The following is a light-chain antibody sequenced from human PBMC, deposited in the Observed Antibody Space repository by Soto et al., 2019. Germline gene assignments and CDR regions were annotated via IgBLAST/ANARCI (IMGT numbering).Light chain of an antibody. J-gene: IGKJ1*01. V-gene: IGKV1-39*01. CDR2: AAS. CDR3: QQRYIIPQT. CDR1: QNIKRY. Sequence: DIQMTQSPSSLSASIGDRVTITCRTSQNIKRYLNWYQQEPGKAPKLLIYAASILQSGVPSRFTGSGSGTDFTLAINSLQPEEFTTYDCQQRYIIPQTFGQGTKVEIK.